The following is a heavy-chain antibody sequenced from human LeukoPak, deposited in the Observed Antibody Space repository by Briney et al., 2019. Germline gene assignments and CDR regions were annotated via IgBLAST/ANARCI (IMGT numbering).Heavy chain of an antibody. CDR1: GFTFRSSA. D-gene: IGHD3-10*01. V-gene: IGHV3-23*01. Sequence: PGGSLRLSCVASGFTFRSSAMSWVRQAPGKGPEWVSAISGSGDSTYYADSVKGRFTISRDNSKNTLYLQMNTLRAEDTAVYYCAKVDATYGSGSYYPWVYWGQGTLVTVSS. J-gene: IGHJ4*02. CDR2: ISGSGDST. CDR3: AKVDATYGSGSYYPWVY.